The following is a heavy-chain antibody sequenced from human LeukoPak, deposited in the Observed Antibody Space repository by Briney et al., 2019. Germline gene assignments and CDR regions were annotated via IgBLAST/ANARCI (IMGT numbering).Heavy chain of an antibody. CDR1: GGSIRSYY. CDR2: FYYSGST. CDR3: ARVGVSCSSTSCYAFDY. D-gene: IGHD2-2*01. J-gene: IGHJ4*02. V-gene: IGHV4-59*01. Sequence: TSETLSLTCTVSGGSIRSYYWSWMRQPPGKGLEGIGYFYYSGSTNYNPSLKSRVTISVDTSKNQFSLKLSSVTAADTAVYYCARVGVSCSSTSCYAFDYWGQGTLVTVSS.